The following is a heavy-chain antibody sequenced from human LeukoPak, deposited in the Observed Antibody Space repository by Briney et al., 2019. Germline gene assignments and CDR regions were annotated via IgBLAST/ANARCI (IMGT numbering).Heavy chain of an antibody. CDR1: GFRFSSYW. Sequence: GGSLRLACAASGFRFSSYWMSWVRQAPGQGLEWVASIKQDGNEKYYVDSVKGRFTISKDNVKNSLYLQLNSLRAEDTALYYCARESHSTYDYWGQGILVTVSS. V-gene: IGHV3-7*01. CDR2: IKQDGNEK. D-gene: IGHD6-13*01. CDR3: ARESHSTYDY. J-gene: IGHJ4*02.